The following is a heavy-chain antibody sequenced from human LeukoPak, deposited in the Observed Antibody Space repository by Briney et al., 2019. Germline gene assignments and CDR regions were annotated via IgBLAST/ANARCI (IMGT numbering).Heavy chain of an antibody. CDR3: ARDKRHSYGRYFDP. J-gene: IGHJ4*02. CDR1: GGSISTYH. D-gene: IGHD5-18*01. Sequence: SETLSLTCSVSGGSISTYHWNWIRKPPGKGLEWIGYMQSSGISKYNPSLKSRVNIFVDTSKNQFVLNLRSVAAADTAVYYCARDKRHSYGRYFDPWGQGMLVTVSS. V-gene: IGHV4-59*01. CDR2: MQSSGIS.